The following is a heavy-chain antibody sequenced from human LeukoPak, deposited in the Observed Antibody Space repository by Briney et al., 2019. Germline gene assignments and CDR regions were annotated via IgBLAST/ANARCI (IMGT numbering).Heavy chain of an antibody. CDR1: GGSISSYY. Sequence: PSETLSLTCTVSGGSISSYYWSWIRQPAGKGLEWIGRIYTSGSTNYNPSLKSRVTISVDTSKNQFSLKLSSVTAADTAVYYCARFTYYYDILTGQDYYFDYWGQGTLVTVSS. J-gene: IGHJ4*02. CDR2: IYTSGST. D-gene: IGHD3-9*01. V-gene: IGHV4-4*07. CDR3: ARFTYYYDILTGQDYYFDY.